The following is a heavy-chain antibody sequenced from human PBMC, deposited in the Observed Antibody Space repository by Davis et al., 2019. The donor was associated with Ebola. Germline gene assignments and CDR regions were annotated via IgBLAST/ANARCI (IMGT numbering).Heavy chain of an antibody. CDR3: ARDGDDYGDYDVSEY. V-gene: IGHV4-4*02. Sequence: SETLSLTCAVSGGSISSSNWWSWVRQPPGKGLEWIGEIYHSGSTNYNPSLKSRVTISVDTSKNQFSLKLSSVTAADTAVYYCARDGDDYGDYDVSEYWGQGTLVTVSS. J-gene: IGHJ4*02. CDR2: IYHSGST. D-gene: IGHD4-17*01. CDR1: GGSISSSNW.